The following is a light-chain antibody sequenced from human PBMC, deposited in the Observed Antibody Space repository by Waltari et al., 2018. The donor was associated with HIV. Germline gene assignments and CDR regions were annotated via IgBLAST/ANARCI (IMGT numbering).Light chain of an antibody. V-gene: IGLV2-11*01. CDR3: CSYAGSYTYV. CDR2: DVS. J-gene: IGLJ1*01. Sequence: QSALTQPRSVSGSPGQSVTISCTGTSSDVGGYNYVSWYQQHPGKAPKLGIYDVSKRPSGVPDRFSGSKSANTASLTISGIQSEDEADYYCCSYAGSYTYVFGTGTKVTVL. CDR1: SSDVGGYNY.